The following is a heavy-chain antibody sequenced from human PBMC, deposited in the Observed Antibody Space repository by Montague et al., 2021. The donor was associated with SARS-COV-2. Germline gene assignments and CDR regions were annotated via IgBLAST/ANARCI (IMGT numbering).Heavy chain of an antibody. Sequence: VSPGASLSSDSLSWHWIRQSPSRGLEWLASTYYRSKWYNDSAPSVSGRATVKPDTSRNQFSLHLDSVTPEYTALYFCARKMDSSFDVWGRGTMVIGSS. CDR3: ARKMDSSFDV. J-gene: IGHJ3*01. D-gene: IGHD2-2*03. CDR1: GASLSSDSLS. CDR2: TYYRSKWYN. V-gene: IGHV6-1*01.